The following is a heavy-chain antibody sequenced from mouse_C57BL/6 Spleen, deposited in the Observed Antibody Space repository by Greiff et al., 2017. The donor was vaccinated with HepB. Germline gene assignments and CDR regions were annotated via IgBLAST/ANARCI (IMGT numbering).Heavy chain of an antibody. D-gene: IGHD1-1*01. Sequence: QVQLQQPGAELVKPGASVKMSCKASGYTFTSYWITWVKQRPGQGLEWIGDIYPGSGSTNYNEKFKSKATLTVDTSSSTAYMQLSSLTSEDSAVYYGARSRYYYGSHYYYAMDYWGQGTSVTVAS. V-gene: IGHV1-55*01. J-gene: IGHJ4*01. CDR2: IYPGSGST. CDR3: ARSRYYYGSHYYYAMDY. CDR1: GYTFTSYW.